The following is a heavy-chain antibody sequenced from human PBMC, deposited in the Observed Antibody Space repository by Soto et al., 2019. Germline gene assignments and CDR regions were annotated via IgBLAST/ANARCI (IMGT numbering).Heavy chain of an antibody. J-gene: IGHJ4*02. CDR3: AKDPTSYDSSAQFDS. CDR1: GFSFSIYA. V-gene: IGHV3-23*01. Sequence: LRLSCAASGFSFSIYAMNWVRQAPGKGLEWVSGISGGGGSTYHADSVKGRFTISRDNSKNTLYLQMNSLRAEDTAVYYCAKDPTSYDSSAQFDSWCQGTLVTVSS. D-gene: IGHD3-22*01. CDR2: ISGGGGST.